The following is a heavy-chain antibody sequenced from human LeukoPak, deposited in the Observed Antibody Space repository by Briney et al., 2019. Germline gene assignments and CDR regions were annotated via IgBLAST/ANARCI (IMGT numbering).Heavy chain of an antibody. CDR2: MNPNSGNT. Sequence: ASVKVSCKASGYTFTSYDINWVRQATGQGLEWMGWMNPNSGNTGYAQKFQGRVTITADESTSTAYMELSSLRSEDTAVYYCARFGTAMAKFDYWGQGTLVTVSS. CDR1: GYTFTSYD. CDR3: ARFGTAMAKFDY. D-gene: IGHD5-18*01. J-gene: IGHJ4*02. V-gene: IGHV1-8*03.